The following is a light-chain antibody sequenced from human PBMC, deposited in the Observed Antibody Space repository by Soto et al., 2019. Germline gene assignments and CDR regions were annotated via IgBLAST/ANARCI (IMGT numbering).Light chain of an antibody. CDR2: DVS. CDR1: SSDVGGYNY. V-gene: IGLV2-11*01. Sequence: QSVLTQPRSVSGSPGQSVTISCTGTSSDVGGYNYVSWYLQHPGKAPKVMIYDVSKRPSGVPDRFSGSKSGNTASLTISGLQSEDEADYFCKSYAGSNTYVFGSGTKLTVL. J-gene: IGLJ1*01. CDR3: KSYAGSNTYV.